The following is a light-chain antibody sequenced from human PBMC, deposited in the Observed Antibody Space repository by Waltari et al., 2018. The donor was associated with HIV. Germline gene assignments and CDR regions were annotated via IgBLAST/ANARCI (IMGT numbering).Light chain of an antibody. Sequence: QSVLTQPPSASGTPGQRVTISCSGRSSNIGANTVNWYQQLPGTAPKLLMYSNNQRPSGVPDRFSGSKSGASASLAISGLQSEDEADYYCAAWDDSLKGWVFGGGTKLTVL. V-gene: IGLV1-44*01. J-gene: IGLJ3*02. CDR3: AAWDDSLKGWV. CDR1: SSNIGANT. CDR2: SNN.